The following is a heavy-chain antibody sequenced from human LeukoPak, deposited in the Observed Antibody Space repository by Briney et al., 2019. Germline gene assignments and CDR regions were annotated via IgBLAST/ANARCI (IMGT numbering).Heavy chain of an antibody. CDR2: ISTSSRYI. D-gene: IGHD2-15*01. V-gene: IGHV3-21*06. Sequence: GGSLRLSCAASGFTFSSYAMNWVRQAPGKGLEWVSSISTSSRYIYYADSVKGRFIISRDNAKNSLYLQMNSLRAEDTAVYFCARGALIVVRAFDIWGQGTMVTVSS. CDR3: ARGALIVVRAFDI. CDR1: GFTFSSYA. J-gene: IGHJ3*02.